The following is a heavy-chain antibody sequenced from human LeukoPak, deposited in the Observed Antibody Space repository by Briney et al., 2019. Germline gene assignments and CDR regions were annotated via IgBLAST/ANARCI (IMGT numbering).Heavy chain of an antibody. Sequence: PGGSLRLSCAASGFTFSSYKMHWVRQAPGKGLEWVAVISFDGNNKYYADSVKGRFTISRDNSKNTLYVQMNSLRTDDTAEYYCARGQVVMGSYYFDYWGQGTLVTVSS. CDR2: ISFDGNNK. CDR1: GFTFSSYK. CDR3: ARGQVVMGSYYFDY. V-gene: IGHV3-30-3*01. J-gene: IGHJ4*02. D-gene: IGHD3-22*01.